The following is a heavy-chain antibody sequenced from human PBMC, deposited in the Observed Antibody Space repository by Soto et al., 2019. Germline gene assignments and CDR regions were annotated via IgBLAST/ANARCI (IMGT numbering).Heavy chain of an antibody. D-gene: IGHD3-22*01. Sequence: GGSLRLSCAASGFTFSSYAMTWVRQAPGKGLEWVSSIPYSGGSTYYADSVKGRFIISRDNAKNSLYLQMNSLRAEDTAVYYCARDGGYYDSSGYYYNYYYGMDVWGQGTTVTVSS. CDR3: ARDGGYYDSSGYYYNYYYGMDV. CDR2: IPYSGGST. V-gene: IGHV3-23*01. CDR1: GFTFSSYA. J-gene: IGHJ6*02.